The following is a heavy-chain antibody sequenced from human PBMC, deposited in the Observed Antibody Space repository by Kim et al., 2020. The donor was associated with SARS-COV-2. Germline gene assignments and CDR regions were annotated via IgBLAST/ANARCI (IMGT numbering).Heavy chain of an antibody. V-gene: IGHV3-23*01. CDR2: ITDTGGGE. Sequence: GGSLRLSCAASGFSFRGSAMSWVRQAPGKGLEWVSAITDTGGGEFYAESVKGRFTISRDNSKNILYLEMNSLTAEDTAIYYCAKDPPRGRSGWFDWGQGTLVTVSS. D-gene: IGHD6-19*01. CDR3: AKDPPRGRSGWFD. CDR1: GFSFRGSA. J-gene: IGHJ4*02.